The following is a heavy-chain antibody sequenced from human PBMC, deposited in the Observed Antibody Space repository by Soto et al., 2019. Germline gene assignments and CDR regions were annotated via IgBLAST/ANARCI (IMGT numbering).Heavy chain of an antibody. CDR1: GGSISSGTHY. CDR2: IYYSGST. J-gene: IGHJ4*02. D-gene: IGHD6-13*01. V-gene: IGHV4-31*03. Sequence: QVQLQESGPGLVKPSQTLSLTCTVSGGSISSGTHYWNWIRQHPGKGLEWIGYIYYSGSTYYNPSIKSRVTMSVDTSKNQFSLKLTSVPAADTAVYYCSSSPGIAAPTDYWVQGTLVTVSS. CDR3: SSSPGIAAPTDY.